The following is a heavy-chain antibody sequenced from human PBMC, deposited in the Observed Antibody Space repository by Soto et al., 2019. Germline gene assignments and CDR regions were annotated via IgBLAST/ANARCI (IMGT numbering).Heavy chain of an antibody. CDR3: ARDTGYDHDAFDI. CDR2: INPTGSMT. D-gene: IGHD5-12*01. V-gene: IGHV1-46*01. Sequence: ASMKVSCKASGYSFITSYHMHWVRQAPGQGLEWMGIINPTGSMTRYSQKFQGRLTMTRDTSTATDYMELSNLTSEDTAVYFCARDTGYDHDAFDIWGQGTRVTVSS. J-gene: IGHJ3*02. CDR1: GYSFITSYH.